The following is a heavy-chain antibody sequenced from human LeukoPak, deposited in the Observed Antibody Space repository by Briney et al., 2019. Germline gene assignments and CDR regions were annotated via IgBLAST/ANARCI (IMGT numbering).Heavy chain of an antibody. J-gene: IGHJ6*03. CDR2: INPSGGST. D-gene: IGHD5-24*01. CDR1: GYTFTSYY. CDR3: ARGRDGSNHRYYYYYMDV. V-gene: IGHV1-46*01. Sequence: ASVKVSCKAAGYTFTSYYMHWVRQAPGQGLEWMGIINPSGGSTSYAQKFQGRVTMTRDTSKNQFSLKLSSVTAADTAVYYCARGRDGSNHRYYYYYMDVWGKGTTVTVSS.